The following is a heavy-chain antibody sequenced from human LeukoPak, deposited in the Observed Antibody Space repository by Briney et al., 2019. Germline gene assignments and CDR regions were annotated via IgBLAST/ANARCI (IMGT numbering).Heavy chain of an antibody. Sequence: PSETLSLTCTVSGGSISSSSYYWGWIRQPPGKGLEWIGSIYYSGSTYYNPSLKSRVTISVDTSKNQFSLKLSSVTAADTAVYYCARRVRGVIKPNYGMDVWGQGTTVTVSS. CDR2: IYYSGST. CDR3: ARRVRGVIKPNYGMDV. J-gene: IGHJ6*02. D-gene: IGHD3-10*01. V-gene: IGHV4-39*07. CDR1: GGSISSSSYY.